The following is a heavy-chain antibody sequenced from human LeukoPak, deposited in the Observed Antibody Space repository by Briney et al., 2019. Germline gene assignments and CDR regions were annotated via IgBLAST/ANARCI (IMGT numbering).Heavy chain of an antibody. D-gene: IGHD4-17*01. CDR2: ISGSGGAI. J-gene: IGHJ4*02. Sequence: GGSLSFSCAASGFTFSDYLMSWLRQAPGKGLDWFSYISGSGGAIYYADSVKVRITISRANAKSSLYLQMNSLRDEDTAVYYCARAQYGLDYWGQGTLVTVSS. CDR1: GFTFSDYL. V-gene: IGHV3-11*04. CDR3: ARAQYGLDY.